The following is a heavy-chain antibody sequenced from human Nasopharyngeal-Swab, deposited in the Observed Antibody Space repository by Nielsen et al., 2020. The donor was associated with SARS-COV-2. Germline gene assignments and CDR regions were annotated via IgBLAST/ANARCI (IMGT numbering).Heavy chain of an antibody. CDR2: IYPGDSDT. J-gene: IGHJ6*02. CDR3: ARQLERTYYYYGMDV. V-gene: IGHV5-51*01. D-gene: IGHD1-1*01. Sequence: VRQMPGKGLEWMGIIYPGDSDTRNSPTFQGQVTISADKSISTAYLQWSSLKASDTAMYYCARQLERTYYYYGMDVWGQGTTVTVSS.